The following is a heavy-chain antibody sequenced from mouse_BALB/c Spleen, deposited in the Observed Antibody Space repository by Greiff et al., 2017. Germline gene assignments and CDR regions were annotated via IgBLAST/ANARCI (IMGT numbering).Heavy chain of an antibody. D-gene: IGHD6-2*01. CDR3: TRREVSTYFDV. V-gene: IGHV1S22*01. Sequence: LQQPGSELVRPGASVKLSCKASGYTFTSYWMHWVKQRPGQGLEWIGNIYPGSGSTNYDEKFKSKATLTVDTSSSTAYMQLSSLTSEDSAVYYCTRREVSTYFDVWGAGTTGTVSS. CDR2: IYPGSGST. CDR1: GYTFTSYW. J-gene: IGHJ1*01.